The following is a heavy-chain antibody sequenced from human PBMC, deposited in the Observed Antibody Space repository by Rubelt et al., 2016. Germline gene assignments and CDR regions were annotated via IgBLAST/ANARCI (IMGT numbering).Heavy chain of an antibody. CDR1: GFTFSDYY. CDR3: AREGLYCSGGSCYSHDAFDI. CDR2: ISSSSSYT. V-gene: IGHV3-11*05. Sequence: QVQLVESGGGLVKPGGSLRLSCAASGFTFSDYYMSWIRQAPGKGLEWVSYISSSSSYTNYADFVKGRFTISRDNAKNSLYLQMNSLRAEDTAVYYCAREGLYCSGGSCYSHDAFDIWGQGTMVTVSS. J-gene: IGHJ3*02. D-gene: IGHD2-15*01.